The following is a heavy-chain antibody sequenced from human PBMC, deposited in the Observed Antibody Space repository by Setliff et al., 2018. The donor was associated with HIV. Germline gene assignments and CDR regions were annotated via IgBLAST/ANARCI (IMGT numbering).Heavy chain of an antibody. V-gene: IGHV4-39*01. D-gene: IGHD3-22*01. Sequence: SETLSHTCTVSGGSIYSSSYYWGWIRQPQGKGLEWIGSIYYSGSTYYDPSLKSRVTISVDTSKNHFSLKLSSVTAADTAVYYCARHGGSGYYPYYSYYYMDVWGTGTTVTVSS. J-gene: IGHJ6*03. CDR2: IYYSGST. CDR3: ARHGGSGYYPYYSYYYMDV. CDR1: GGSIYSSSYY.